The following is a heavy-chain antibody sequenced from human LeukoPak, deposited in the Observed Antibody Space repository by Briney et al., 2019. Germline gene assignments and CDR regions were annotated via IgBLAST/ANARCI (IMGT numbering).Heavy chain of an antibody. D-gene: IGHD3-16*01. CDR1: GYTFTSYY. V-gene: IGHV1-46*01. CDR3: AREGLGELTLDC. CDR2: INPSGGST. Sequence: ASVKVSCKASGYTFTSYYMHWVRQAPGQGLEWMGIINPSGGSTTYAQKFQGRVTMTRDTSTNTVYMELSSLRSEDTAVYYCAREGLGELTLDCWGQGTLVTVSS. J-gene: IGHJ4*02.